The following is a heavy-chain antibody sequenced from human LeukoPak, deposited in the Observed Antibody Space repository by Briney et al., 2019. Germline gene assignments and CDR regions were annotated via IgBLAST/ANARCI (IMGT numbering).Heavy chain of an antibody. CDR2: ISGSGGST. J-gene: IGHJ4*02. CDR3: AKKQSYYYDSSALRGGGYFGY. V-gene: IGHV3-23*01. D-gene: IGHD3-22*01. Sequence: GGSLRLSCAASGFTFSSYAMSWVRQAPGKGLEWVSAISGSGGSTYYADSVKGRFTISRDNSKNTLYLQMNSLRAEDTAVYYCAKKQSYYYDSSALRGGGYFGYWGQGTLVTVSS. CDR1: GFTFSSYA.